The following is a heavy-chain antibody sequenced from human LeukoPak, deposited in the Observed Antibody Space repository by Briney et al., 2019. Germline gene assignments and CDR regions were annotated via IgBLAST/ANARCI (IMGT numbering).Heavy chain of an antibody. CDR2: IYPVDSKT. D-gene: IGHD6-19*01. Sequence: ETLSLTCTVSGYSISSDYYWGWIRQPPGKGLEWMGIIYPVDSKTRYSPSFQGQVTISADKSISTAYLQWSSLSDTDTAMYYCARHSSVAGTSGCFDSWGQGTLVTVSS. V-gene: IGHV5-51*01. CDR3: ARHSSVAGTSGCFDS. J-gene: IGHJ5*01. CDR1: GYSISSDYY.